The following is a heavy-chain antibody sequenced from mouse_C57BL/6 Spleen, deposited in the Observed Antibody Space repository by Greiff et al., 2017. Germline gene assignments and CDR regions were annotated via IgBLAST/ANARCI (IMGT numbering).Heavy chain of an antibody. V-gene: IGHV1-15*01. CDR3: TRGGNYEGY. J-gene: IGHJ2*01. CDR1: GYTFTDYE. CDR2: IDPETGGT. Sequence: QVQLQQSGAELVRPGASVTLSCKASGYTFTDYEMHWVKQTPVHGLEWIGAIDPETGGTAYNQKFKGKAILTADKSSSTAYMELRSLTSEDSAVYYCTRGGNYEGYWGQGTTLTVSS. D-gene: IGHD2-1*01.